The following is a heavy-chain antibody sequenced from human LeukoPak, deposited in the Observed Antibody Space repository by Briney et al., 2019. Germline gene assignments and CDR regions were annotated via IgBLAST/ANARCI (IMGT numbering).Heavy chain of an antibody. CDR1: GFTVSNNY. J-gene: IGHJ4*02. CDR3: GSSPYVWGIDH. D-gene: IGHD3-16*01. V-gene: IGHV3-53*01. Sequence: GGSLRLSCAASGFTVSNNYMSWVRQAPGKGLEWGSIIYSGGRTYYADSVKGRFTISRDNSKNTLHLQMKRLRADDTAVYYCGSSPYVWGIDHWGQGTPVTVSS. CDR2: IYSGGRT.